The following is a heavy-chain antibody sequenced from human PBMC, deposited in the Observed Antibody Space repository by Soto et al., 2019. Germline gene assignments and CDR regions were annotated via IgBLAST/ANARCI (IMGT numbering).Heavy chain of an antibody. D-gene: IGHD3-3*01. Sequence: SETLSLTCTVSGVSISSGDYYWSWIRQPPGKGLEWIGYIYYSENTYSNPSLKSRVAISRDNSKNTLYLEMNSLRAEDTAVYYCARDRDDFWSGYNYQNALDIWGQGTMVTVS. CDR1: GVSISSGDYY. CDR2: IYYSENT. J-gene: IGHJ3*02. CDR3: ARDRDDFWSGYNYQNALDI. V-gene: IGHV4-30-4*02.